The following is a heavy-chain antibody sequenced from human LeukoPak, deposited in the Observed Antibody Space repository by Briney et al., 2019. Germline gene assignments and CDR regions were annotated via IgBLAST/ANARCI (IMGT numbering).Heavy chain of an antibody. V-gene: IGHV3-23*01. CDR3: AKYSGSYSVADNVFDY. Sequence: QSGGSLRLSCAASGFTFSSYAMSWVRQAPGKGLEWVSAISGSGGSTYYADSVKGRFTISRDNSKNTLYLQMNSLRAEDTAVYYCAKYSGSYSVADNVFDYWGQGTLVTVSS. J-gene: IGHJ4*02. CDR2: ISGSGGST. CDR1: GFTFSSYA. D-gene: IGHD1-26*01.